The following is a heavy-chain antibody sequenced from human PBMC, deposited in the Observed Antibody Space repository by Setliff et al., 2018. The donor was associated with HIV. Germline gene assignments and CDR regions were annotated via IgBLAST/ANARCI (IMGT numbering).Heavy chain of an antibody. J-gene: IGHJ1*01. V-gene: IGHV1-2*06. Sequence: GASVKVSCKASGYMFSGFHMHWVRQAAGQGLEWMGRINPNSGGTNYAQKFQGRVTMTRDTSISTAYMELSRLRSDDTAVYYCARDWAEDYYGSGSFQYWGRGTLVTVSS. CDR3: ARDWAEDYYGSGSFQY. CDR2: INPNSGGT. D-gene: IGHD3-10*01. CDR1: GYMFSGFH.